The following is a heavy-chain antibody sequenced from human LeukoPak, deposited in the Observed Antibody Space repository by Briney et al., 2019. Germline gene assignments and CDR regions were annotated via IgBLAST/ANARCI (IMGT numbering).Heavy chain of an antibody. CDR1: GFTFSSYS. V-gene: IGHV3-21*01. D-gene: IGHD2-15*01. CDR2: ISTSSSYI. Sequence: GGPLRLSCAASGFTFSSYSMNWVRQAPGKGLEWVSSISTSSSYIYYADSVKGRFTISRDNAKNSLYLQMNSLRAEDTAVYYCARDRSPCSGGSCYSDFWGQGTLVTVSS. CDR3: ARDRSPCSGGSCYSDF. J-gene: IGHJ4*02.